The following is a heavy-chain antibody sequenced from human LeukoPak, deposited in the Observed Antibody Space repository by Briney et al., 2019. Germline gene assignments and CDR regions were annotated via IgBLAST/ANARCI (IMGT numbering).Heavy chain of an antibody. V-gene: IGHV1-69*13. CDR1: GGTFSSYA. J-gene: IGHJ4*02. CDR2: IIPIFGTA. CDR3: ASPAYSYGPLCC. D-gene: IGHD5-18*01. Sequence: GALVKVSCKASGGTFSSYAISWVRQAPGQGLEWMGGIIPIFGTANYAQKFQGRVTITADESTSTAYMELSSLRSEDTAVYYCASPAYSYGPLCCWGQGTLVTVSS.